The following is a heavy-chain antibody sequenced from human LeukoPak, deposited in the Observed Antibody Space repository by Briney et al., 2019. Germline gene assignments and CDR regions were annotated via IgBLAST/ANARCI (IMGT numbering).Heavy chain of an antibody. CDR2: IWYDGSNK. D-gene: IGHD5-12*01. Sequence: GGSLRLSCAASGFTFSSYGMHWVRQAPGKGLEWVAVIWYDGSNKYYADSVKGRFTISRDNSKNTLYLQMNSLRAEDTAVYYCAKMVATTHYFDYWGQGTLVTVSS. CDR1: GFTFSSYG. V-gene: IGHV3-30*02. J-gene: IGHJ4*02. CDR3: AKMVATTHYFDY.